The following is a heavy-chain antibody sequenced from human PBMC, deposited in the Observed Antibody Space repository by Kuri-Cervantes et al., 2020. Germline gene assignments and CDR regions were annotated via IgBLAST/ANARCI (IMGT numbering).Heavy chain of an antibody. CDR2: ISGSGGTK. J-gene: IGHJ5*01. Sequence: GGSLRLSCAASGFTFSSCAMSWVRQAPGEGLEWVSSISGSGGTKYYADSVKGRFTISRDNSKNTLYLQMSSLRAEDTAVYYCAKDDFQWWFDSWGQGTLVTVSS. CDR3: AKDDFQWWFDS. V-gene: IGHV3-23*01. D-gene: IGHD3/OR15-3a*01. CDR1: GFTFSSCA.